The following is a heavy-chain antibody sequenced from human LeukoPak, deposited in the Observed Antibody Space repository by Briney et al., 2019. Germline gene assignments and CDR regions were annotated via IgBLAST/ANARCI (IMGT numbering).Heavy chain of an antibody. D-gene: IGHD3-10*01. J-gene: IGHJ4*02. CDR2: INHSGST. CDR1: GGSFSGYY. CDR3: ARGGLLWFGLSRYYFDY. Sequence: PSETLSLTCAVDGGSFSGYYWSWIRQPPGKGLEWIGEINHSGSTNYNPSLKSRVTISVDTSKNQFSLKLSSVTAADTAVYYCARGGLLWFGLSRYYFDYWGQGTLVTVSS. V-gene: IGHV4-34*01.